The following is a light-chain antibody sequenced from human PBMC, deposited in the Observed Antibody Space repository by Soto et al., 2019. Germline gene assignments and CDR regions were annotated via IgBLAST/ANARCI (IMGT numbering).Light chain of an antibody. V-gene: IGLV2-8*01. Sequence: QSALTQPPSASGSPGQSVTISCTGTGSDVGAYNFVSWYQQHPGKAPKAIIYEVEKRPSGVPDRFSGSKSGNTASLTVSGPQADDEADYYCNSFAGGSRWVFGGGTKLTVL. J-gene: IGLJ3*02. CDR2: EVE. CDR1: GSDVGAYNF. CDR3: NSFAGGSRWV.